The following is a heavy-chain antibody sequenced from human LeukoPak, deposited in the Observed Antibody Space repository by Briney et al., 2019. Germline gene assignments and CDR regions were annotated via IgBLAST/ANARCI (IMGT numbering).Heavy chain of an antibody. CDR2: INPNSGGT. V-gene: IGHV1-2*02. D-gene: IGHD3-10*01. CDR3: ARDAVMYGSGSYYHYYYMDV. Sequence: ASVKVSCKASGYTFTGYYMHWVRQAPGQGLEWMGWINPNSGGTNYAQKFQGRVTMTRDTSISTAYMELSRLRSDDTAVYYCARDAVMYGSGSYYHYYYMDVWGKGTTVTISS. J-gene: IGHJ6*03. CDR1: GYTFTGYY.